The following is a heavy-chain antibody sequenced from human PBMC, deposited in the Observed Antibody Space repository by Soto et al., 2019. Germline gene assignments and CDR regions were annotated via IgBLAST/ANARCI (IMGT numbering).Heavy chain of an antibody. CDR1: GYTFTSYA. Sequence: ASVKVSCKASGYTFTSYAMHWVRQAPGQRLEWMGWINVGNGNTKYSRKFQGRVTITRDTSASTAYMELSSLRSEDTAVYYCARALRFLEWFYWGQGTLVTVSS. J-gene: IGHJ4*02. CDR3: ARALRFLEWFY. V-gene: IGHV1-3*01. D-gene: IGHD3-3*01. CDR2: INVGNGNT.